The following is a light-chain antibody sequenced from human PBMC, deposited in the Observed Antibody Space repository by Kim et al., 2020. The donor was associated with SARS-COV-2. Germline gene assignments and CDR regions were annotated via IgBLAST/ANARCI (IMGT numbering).Light chain of an antibody. CDR1: QSVSSSY. CDR2: GAS. CDR3: QQYGSSPFT. J-gene: IGKJ3*01. V-gene: IGKV3-20*01. Sequence: SPGERANLSCRASQSVSSSYLAWYQQKPGQAPRLLIYGASSRATGIPDRFSGRGSGTDFTLTISRLEPEDFAVYYCQQYGSSPFTFGPGTKVDIK.